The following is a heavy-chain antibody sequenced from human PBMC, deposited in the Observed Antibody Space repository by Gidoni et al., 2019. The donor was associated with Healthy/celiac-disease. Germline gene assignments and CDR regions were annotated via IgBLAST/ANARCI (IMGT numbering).Heavy chain of an antibody. Sequence: QVQLQESGPGLVQPSQPLSLTCTVSGGSISRGGYYWSWIRQHPGKGLEWIGYIYYSGSTYYNPSLKSRVTISVDTSKNQFSLKLSSVTAADTAVYYCARDGRGLLSGFDYWGQGTLVTVSS. V-gene: IGHV4-31*03. CDR1: GGSISRGGYY. CDR2: IYYSGST. D-gene: IGHD1-26*01. CDR3: ARDGRGLLSGFDY. J-gene: IGHJ4*02.